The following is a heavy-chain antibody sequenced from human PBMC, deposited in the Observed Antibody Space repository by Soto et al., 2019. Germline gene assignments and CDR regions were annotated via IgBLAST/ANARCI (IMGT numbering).Heavy chain of an antibody. J-gene: IGHJ4*02. CDR3: AKDLGDTSPVGFDY. CDR1: GFTFINYA. D-gene: IGHD2-21*02. V-gene: IGHV3-23*01. Sequence: SGGSLRLSCAASGFTFINYAMSWVRRAPGKGLEWVSVISGGGVITYHADSVKGRFAISRDNSKNTLFLQMNSLRAEDMALYYCAKDLGDTSPVGFDYWGQGTLVTVSS. CDR2: ISGGGVIT.